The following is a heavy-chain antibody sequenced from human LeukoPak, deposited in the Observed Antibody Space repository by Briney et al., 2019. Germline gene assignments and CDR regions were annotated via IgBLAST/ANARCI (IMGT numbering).Heavy chain of an antibody. CDR1: GGSISSGGYS. CDR3: ASPRGSSGWYGY. CDR2: INHSGST. V-gene: IGHV4-34*01. D-gene: IGHD6-19*01. J-gene: IGHJ4*02. Sequence: SETLSLTCAVSGGSISSGGYSWSWIRQPPGKGLEWIGEINHSGSTNYNPSLKSRVTISVDTSKNQFSLKLSSVTAADTAVYYCASPRGSSGWYGYWGQGTLVTVSS.